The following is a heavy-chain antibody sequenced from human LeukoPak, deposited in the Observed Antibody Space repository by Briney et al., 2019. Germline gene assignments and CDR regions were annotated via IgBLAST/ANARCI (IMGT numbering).Heavy chain of an antibody. D-gene: IGHD3-22*01. CDR2: IYTSGST. CDR3: ARSGEDDSSGYYLH. V-gene: IGHV4-4*07. J-gene: IGHJ1*01. Sequence: SETLSLTCTVSGGSISSYYWSWIRQPAGKGLEWIGRIYTSGSTNYNPSLKSRVTMSVDTSENQFSLKLSSVTAADTAVYYCARSGEDDSSGYYLHWGQGTLVTVSS. CDR1: GGSISSYY.